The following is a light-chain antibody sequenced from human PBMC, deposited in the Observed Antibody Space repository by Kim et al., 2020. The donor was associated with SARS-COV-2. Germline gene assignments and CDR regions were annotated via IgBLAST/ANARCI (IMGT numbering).Light chain of an antibody. CDR3: QTWGSCIRV. J-gene: IGLJ2*01. CDR1: SGHSNYA. V-gene: IGLV4-69*01. Sequence: QLVLTQSPSASASLGASVTLTCTLSSGHSNYAIAWHQQQPEKGPRYLMKLNSDGSHNKGDGIPDRFSGSSSGAERYLTISSLQSEDEADYYCQTWGSCIRVFGEGTQLTFL. CDR2: LNSDGSH.